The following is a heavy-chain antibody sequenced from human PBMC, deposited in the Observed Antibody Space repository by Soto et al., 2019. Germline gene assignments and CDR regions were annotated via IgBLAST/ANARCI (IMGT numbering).Heavy chain of an antibody. D-gene: IGHD3-9*01. V-gene: IGHV3-48*03. CDR3: ASKIVTPGYHYYDY. Sequence: DVQLVESGGGLVQPGGSLRLSCAASGFSFSSCEMSWVRQAPGKGLEWVSYISGSGTSTQYSDSVKGRFTISRDNAKNSLHLQRNSLGAEDTAVYYCASKIVTPGYHYYDYWGQGTLVTVSS. CDR2: ISGSGTST. CDR1: GFSFSSCE. J-gene: IGHJ4*02.